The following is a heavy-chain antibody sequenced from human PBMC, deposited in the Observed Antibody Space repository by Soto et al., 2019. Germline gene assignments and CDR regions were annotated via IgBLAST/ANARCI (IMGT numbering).Heavy chain of an antibody. CDR3: AKVPSDRITIFGVVITAFDY. CDR1: GLTFSRYG. Sequence: GGSLRLSCAASGLTFSRYGMHWVRQAPGKGLEWVAVISYDGSNKYYADSVKGRFTISRDNSKNTLYLQMNSLRAEDTAVYYCAKVPSDRITIFGVVITAFDYWGQGT. J-gene: IGHJ4*02. V-gene: IGHV3-30*18. CDR2: ISYDGSNK. D-gene: IGHD3-3*01.